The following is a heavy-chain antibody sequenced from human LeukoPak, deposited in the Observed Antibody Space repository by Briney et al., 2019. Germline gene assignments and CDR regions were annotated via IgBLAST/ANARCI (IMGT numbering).Heavy chain of an antibody. D-gene: IGHD3-22*01. V-gene: IGHV1-18*01. J-gene: IGHJ3*02. CDR3: ARHTGYDSSGYHHDAFDI. Sequence: ASVKVSCKASGYTFTSYGISWVRQAPGQGLEWMGWISAYNGNTNYAQKLQGRVTMTTDTSTSTAYMELRSLGSDDTAVYYCARHTGYDSSGYHHDAFDIWGQGTMVTVSS. CDR2: ISAYNGNT. CDR1: GYTFTSYG.